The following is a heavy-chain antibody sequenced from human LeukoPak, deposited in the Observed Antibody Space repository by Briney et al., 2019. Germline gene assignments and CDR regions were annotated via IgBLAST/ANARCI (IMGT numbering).Heavy chain of an antibody. CDR1: GSRFTSYW. D-gene: IGHD2-2*02. CDR3: ARHWYCSSTSCYTGAFDI. J-gene: IGHJ3*02. Sequence: GESLQISCKGSGSRFTSYWIGGVRQMPGKGLEWMGIIYPGDSDTRYSPSFQGQVTISPDKSISTAYLQWSSLKAPDTALYYCARHWYCSSTSCYTGAFDIWGQGTMVTVSS. CDR2: IYPGDSDT. V-gene: IGHV5-51*01.